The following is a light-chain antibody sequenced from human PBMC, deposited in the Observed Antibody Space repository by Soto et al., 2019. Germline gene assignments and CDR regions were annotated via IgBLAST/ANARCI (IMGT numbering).Light chain of an antibody. V-gene: IGLV2-14*01. Sequence: QSVLTQPASVSGSLGQSITISCTGTSSDVGGYNYVSWYQQHPGKAPKLMIYEVSFRPSGVSNRFSGSKSGNTASLTISGLQAEDEADYYCSSYASSSTLIFGGATKVTVL. CDR3: SSYASSSTLI. J-gene: IGLJ2*01. CDR2: EVS. CDR1: SSDVGGYNY.